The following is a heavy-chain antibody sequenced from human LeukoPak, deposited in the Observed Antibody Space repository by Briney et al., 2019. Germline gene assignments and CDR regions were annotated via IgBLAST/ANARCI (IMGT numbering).Heavy chain of an antibody. Sequence: GGSLRLSCAASGFTFSSYAMSWVRQAPGKGLEWVSAISGSGGSTYYADSVKGRFTISRDNSKNTLYLQMNSLRAEDTAVYYCARVPGYCSSTSCYTGHFDYWGQGTLVTVSS. CDR3: ARVPGYCSSTSCYTGHFDY. D-gene: IGHD2-2*02. CDR2: ISGSGGST. CDR1: GFTFSSYA. J-gene: IGHJ4*02. V-gene: IGHV3-23*01.